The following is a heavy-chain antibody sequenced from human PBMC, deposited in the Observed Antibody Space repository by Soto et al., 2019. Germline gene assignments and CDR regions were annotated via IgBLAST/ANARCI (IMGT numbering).Heavy chain of an antibody. CDR3: ARDSPLVIFGIAAAGNPFDY. CDR1: GYTFTSYG. V-gene: IGHV1-18*01. D-gene: IGHD6-13*01. J-gene: IGHJ4*02. CDR2: ISAYNGNT. Sequence: QVRLVQSGAEVKKPGASVKVSCKASGYTFTSYGISWVRQAPGQGLEWMGWISAYNGNTNYAQKLQGRVTMTTDTSTSTAYMELRSLRSDDTAVYYCARDSPLVIFGIAAAGNPFDYWGQGTLVTVSS.